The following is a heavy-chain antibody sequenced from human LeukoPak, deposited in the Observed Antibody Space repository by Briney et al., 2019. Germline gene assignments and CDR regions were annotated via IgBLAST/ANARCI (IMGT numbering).Heavy chain of an antibody. J-gene: IGHJ4*02. CDR1: GSTVSSNY. V-gene: IGHV3-53*01. Sequence: PGGSLRLSCVASGSTVSSNYMSWVRQAPGKGLEWVSLTYSSGSTDYADSVKGRFTISRDNSKNTLYLQMNSLRPDDTAVYYCSRGISTSGWLDYWGQGTLLTVSS. CDR3: SRGISTSGWLDY. D-gene: IGHD6-19*01. CDR2: TYSSGST.